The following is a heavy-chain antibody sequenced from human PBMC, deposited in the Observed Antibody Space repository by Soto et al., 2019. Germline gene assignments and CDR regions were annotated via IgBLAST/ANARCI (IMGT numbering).Heavy chain of an antibody. CDR2: IYHSGST. Sequence: PSETLSLTSVVSGGSISSNLWSWVRQPSGKGLEWIGEIYHSGSTNYNPSLKSRVTISIDKSKNQFSLKLNSVTAADTAVYYCARVGYDILTGYSDYWGQGTLVTVSS. V-gene: IGHV4-4*02. D-gene: IGHD3-9*01. CDR1: GGSISSNL. J-gene: IGHJ4*02. CDR3: ARVGYDILTGYSDY.